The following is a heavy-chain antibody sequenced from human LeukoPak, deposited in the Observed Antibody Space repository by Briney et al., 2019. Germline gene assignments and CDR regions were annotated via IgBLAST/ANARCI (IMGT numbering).Heavy chain of an antibody. V-gene: IGHV3-74*01. CDR2: INDDGRNI. D-gene: IGHD5-12*01. Sequence: GGSLRLSCAASGFTFSSDWMHWVRQAPGKGLVWVSRINDDGRNIGYADSVKGRFTISRDNAKNTLYLQMNSLRAEDTAVYDCARVPGYSGCFYGMDVWGQGTTVTVSS. CDR3: ARVPGYSGCFYGMDV. J-gene: IGHJ6*02. CDR1: GFTFSSDW.